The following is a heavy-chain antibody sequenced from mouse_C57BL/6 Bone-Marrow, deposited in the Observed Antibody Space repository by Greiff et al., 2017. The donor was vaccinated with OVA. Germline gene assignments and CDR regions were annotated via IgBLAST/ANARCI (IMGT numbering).Heavy chain of an antibody. V-gene: IGHV1-50*01. CDR1: GYTFTSYW. CDR3: ARGETGTVAY. J-gene: IGHJ3*01. D-gene: IGHD4-1*01. CDR2: IDPSDSYT. Sequence: QVQLKQPGAELVKLGASVKLSCKASGYTFTSYWMQWVKQRPGQGLEWIGEIDPSDSYTNYNQKFKGKATLTVDTSSSTAYMQLSSLTSEDSAVYYCARGETGTVAYWGQGTLVTVSA.